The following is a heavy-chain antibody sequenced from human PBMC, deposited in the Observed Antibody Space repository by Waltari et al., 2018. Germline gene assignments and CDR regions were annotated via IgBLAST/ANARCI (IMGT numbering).Heavy chain of an antibody. D-gene: IGHD1-26*01. V-gene: IGHV4-59*08. CDR3: ARPQYSGSQHKDAFDI. Sequence: QVQLQESGPGLVKPSETLSLTCTVSGGSISSYYWSWIRQPPGKGLEWIGYIYYSGSTNYNPSLKSRVTISVDTSKNQFSLKLSSVTAADTAVYYCARPQYSGSQHKDAFDIWGQGTMVTVSS. CDR2: IYYSGST. J-gene: IGHJ3*02. CDR1: GGSISSYY.